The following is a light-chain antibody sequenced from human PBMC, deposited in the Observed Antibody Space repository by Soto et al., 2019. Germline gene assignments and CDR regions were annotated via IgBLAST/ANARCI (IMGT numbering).Light chain of an antibody. CDR3: QHYNNWPPIT. CDR1: QSIAIR. Sequence: EIVMTQSPATLSVSPWERATLSCRSSQSIAIRLAWYQQKPGQDPRLLIYDASTRASGIPARCSGSGSGTEFTLTISSLHSEDFAVYYCQHYNNWPPITFGQGTRLEIK. V-gene: IGKV3-15*01. J-gene: IGKJ5*01. CDR2: DAS.